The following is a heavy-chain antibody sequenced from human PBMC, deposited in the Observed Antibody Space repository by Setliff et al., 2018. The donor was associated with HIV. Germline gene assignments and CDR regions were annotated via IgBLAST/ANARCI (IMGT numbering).Heavy chain of an antibody. J-gene: IGHJ4*02. V-gene: IGHV1-18*01. D-gene: IGHD3-22*01. CDR2: ISGYNGDT. CDR1: GYTFISYG. Sequence: ASVKVSCKASGYTFISYGYSWVRQAPGQGLQWMGWISGYNGDTNYAQELQGRVTMTTDTSTSTAYMELRSLRSDDTAVYYCARISGNDRGGYYYHYFGYWGQGTLVTVSS. CDR3: ARISGNDRGGYYYHYFGY.